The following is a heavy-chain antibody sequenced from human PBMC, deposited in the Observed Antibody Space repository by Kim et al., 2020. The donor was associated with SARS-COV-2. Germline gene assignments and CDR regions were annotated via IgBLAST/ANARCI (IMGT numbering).Heavy chain of an antibody. D-gene: IGHD3-10*01. CDR2: INHSGST. Sequence: SETLSLTCAVYGGSFSGYYWSWIRQPPGKGLEWIGEINHSGSTNYNPSLKSRVTISVDTSKNQFSLKLSSVTAADTAVYYCARALYYYGSGAPDYWGQGTLVTVSS. V-gene: IGHV4-34*01. CDR1: GGSFSGYY. J-gene: IGHJ4*02. CDR3: ARALYYYGSGAPDY.